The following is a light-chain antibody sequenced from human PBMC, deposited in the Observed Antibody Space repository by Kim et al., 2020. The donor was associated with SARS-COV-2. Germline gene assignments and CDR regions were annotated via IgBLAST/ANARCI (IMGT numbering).Light chain of an antibody. J-gene: IGLJ3*02. CDR1: SGSIASND. V-gene: IGLV6-57*02. Sequence: GKTVTISCTGSSGSIASNDVHWYQQRPRSAPTTVIYEDNQRPSGFPDRFSGSIDSSSNSASLTISGLKTEDEADYYCQSYDSSNWVFGGGTQLTVL. CDR2: EDN. CDR3: QSYDSSNWV.